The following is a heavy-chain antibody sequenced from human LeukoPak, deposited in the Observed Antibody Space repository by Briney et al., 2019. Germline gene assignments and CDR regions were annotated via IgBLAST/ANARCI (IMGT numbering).Heavy chain of an antibody. V-gene: IGHV3-30-3*01. CDR2: ISYDGSNK. D-gene: IGHD3-22*01. CDR1: GFTLSSYA. J-gene: IGHJ4*02. CDR3: ARDGDYYDSDYYFDY. Sequence: GRSLRLSCAASGFTLSSYAMHWVRQAPGKGLEWVAVISYDGSNKYYADSVKGRFTISRDNSKNTLYLQMNSLRAEDTAVYYCARDGDYYDSDYYFDYWGQGTLVTASS.